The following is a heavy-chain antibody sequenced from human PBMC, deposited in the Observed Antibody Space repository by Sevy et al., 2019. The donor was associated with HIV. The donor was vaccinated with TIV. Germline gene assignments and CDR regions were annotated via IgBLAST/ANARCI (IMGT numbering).Heavy chain of an antibody. D-gene: IGHD2-2*01. Sequence: SETLSLTCAVYGGSFSGYYWNWIRQSPGKGLEWIGEINHSGRTNYNPSLRSRVTISVETSKNQFPLRLNSVTAADTAVYYCARAPPVVVVPGAPSWFDPWGQGTLVTVSS. CDR1: GGSFSGYY. V-gene: IGHV4-34*01. CDR3: ARAPPVVVVPGAPSWFDP. J-gene: IGHJ5*02. CDR2: INHSGRT.